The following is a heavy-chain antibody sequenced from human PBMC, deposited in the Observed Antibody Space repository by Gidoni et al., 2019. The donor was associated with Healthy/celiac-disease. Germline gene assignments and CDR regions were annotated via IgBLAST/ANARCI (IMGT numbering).Heavy chain of an antibody. V-gene: IGHV3-66*01. D-gene: IGHD3-10*01. CDR3: AREPYGSGYYFDY. CDR1: GSTVSSNY. J-gene: IGHJ4*02. CDR2: IYSGGST. Sequence: EVQLVESGGGLVQPGGSLRLSCAASGSTVSSNYMSWVRQAPGKGLEWVSVIYSGGSTYYADSVKGRFTISRDNSKNTLYLQMNSLRAEDTAVYYCAREPYGSGYYFDYWGQGTLVTVSS.